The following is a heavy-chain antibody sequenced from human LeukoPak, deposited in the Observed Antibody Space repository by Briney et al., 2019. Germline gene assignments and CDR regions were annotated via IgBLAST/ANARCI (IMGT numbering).Heavy chain of an antibody. CDR2: IYSGGST. J-gene: IGHJ4*02. V-gene: IGHV3-53*01. CDR1: GFTVSSNY. CDR3: ARGDYDSSGYYDY. D-gene: IGHD3-22*01. Sequence: GGSLRLSCAASGFTVSSNYMSWVRQAPGKGLEWVSVIYSGGSTYYADSVEGRFTISRDNPKNTLYLQMNSLRAEDTAVYYCARGDYDSSGYYDYWGQGTLVTVSS.